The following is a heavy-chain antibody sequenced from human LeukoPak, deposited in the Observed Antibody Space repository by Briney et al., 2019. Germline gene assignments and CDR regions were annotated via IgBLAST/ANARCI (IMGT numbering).Heavy chain of an antibody. CDR3: VRVIGAPNYYYMDV. CDR1: GGSFSGYY. Sequence: SETLSLTCAVYGGSFSGYYWSWIRQPPGKGLEWIGRIYTSGSTNYNPSLKSRVTMSVDTSKNQFSLKLSSVTAADTAVYYCVRVIGAPNYYYMDVWGKGTTVTVSS. J-gene: IGHJ6*03. V-gene: IGHV4-59*10. CDR2: IYTSGST. D-gene: IGHD3-22*01.